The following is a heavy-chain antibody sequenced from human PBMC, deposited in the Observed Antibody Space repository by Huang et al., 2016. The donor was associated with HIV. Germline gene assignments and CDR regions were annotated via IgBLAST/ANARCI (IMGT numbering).Heavy chain of an antibody. CDR2: ISAYKGVT. V-gene: IGHV1-18*01. CDR3: ARDSPLLGVVIVVVPTAPNAFDI. CDR1: GYTFTSYG. J-gene: IGHJ3*02. Sequence: QVQLVQSGVEVKKPGASVKVSCKASGYTFTSYGISWVRQAPGQGLEWMGWISAYKGVTNYAQNVQGRVTMTTDTSTSTADMGLRSLRSDDTAVYYCARDSPLLGVVIVVVPTAPNAFDIWGQGTMVTVSS. D-gene: IGHD2-2*01.